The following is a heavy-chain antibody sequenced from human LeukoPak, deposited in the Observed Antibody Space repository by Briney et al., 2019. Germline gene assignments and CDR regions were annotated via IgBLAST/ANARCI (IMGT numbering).Heavy chain of an antibody. CDR2: INPKTGGT. D-gene: IGHD1-14*01. Sequence: ASVKVSCKASGYPFTDSHLYSIHWVRQAPGQGLQWLGWINPKTGGTNYAEKYHGRVNMTRDTSISTAYMELRRLRSDDTAVYYCAREDSNVRPQGALSNRSGGQDNWFDPWGQGTLVTVSS. V-gene: IGHV1-2*02. J-gene: IGHJ5*02. CDR3: AREDSNVRPQGALSNRSGGQDNWFDP. CDR1: GYPFTDSHLYS.